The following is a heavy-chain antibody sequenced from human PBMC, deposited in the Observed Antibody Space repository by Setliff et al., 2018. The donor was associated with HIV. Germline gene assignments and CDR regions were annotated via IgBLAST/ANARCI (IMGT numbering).Heavy chain of an antibody. CDR2: IYYSGSS. CDR3: ARHKGFGGFYFDY. D-gene: IGHD3-10*01. Sequence: PSETLSLTCTVSGGSISSSSYYWGWIRQPPGKGLEWIGSIYYSGSSYYNPSLKSRVTISVDTSKNQFSLKLSSVTAADTAVYYCARHKGFGGFYFDYWG. V-gene: IGHV4-39*01. J-gene: IGHJ4*01. CDR1: GGSISSSSYY.